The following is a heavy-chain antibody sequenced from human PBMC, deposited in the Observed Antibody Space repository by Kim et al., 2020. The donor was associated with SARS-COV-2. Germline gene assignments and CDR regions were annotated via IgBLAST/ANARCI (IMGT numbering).Heavy chain of an antibody. J-gene: IGHJ4*02. D-gene: IGHD3-3*01. Sequence: ASVKVSCKASGYTFSNYAMHWVRQAPGQRLEWMGWINAGSGNTEYSQKFQGRLIITRDTSASTAYMELSSLRSEHTAVYYCARGGAVLRFLEWLSSYFDYWGQGTLVTVSS. V-gene: IGHV1-3*01. CDR1: GYTFSNYA. CDR2: INAGSGNT. CDR3: ARGGAVLRFLEWLSSYFDY.